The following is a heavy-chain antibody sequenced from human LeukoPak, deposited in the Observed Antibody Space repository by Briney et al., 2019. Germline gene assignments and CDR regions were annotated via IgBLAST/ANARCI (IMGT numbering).Heavy chain of an antibody. V-gene: IGHV4-4*07. CDR3: ARDRTSGVDY. CDR1: GGSISSYY. J-gene: IGHJ4*02. D-gene: IGHD2-8*01. Sequence: PSETLSLTCTVSGGSISSYYWSWIRQPARKGLEWIGRIYTTGITNYNPSLKSRLTISVDRSKNQFPLKLSSVTAAYTAVYYCARDRTSGVDYWGQGTLVTVSS. CDR2: IYTTGIT.